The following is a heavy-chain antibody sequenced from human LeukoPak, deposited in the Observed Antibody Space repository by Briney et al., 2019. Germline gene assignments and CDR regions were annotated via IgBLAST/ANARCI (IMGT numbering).Heavy chain of an antibody. J-gene: IGHJ4*02. CDR1: GGSFSGYY. D-gene: IGHD3-10*01. Sequence: PSETLSLTCAVYGGSFSGYYWSWIRQPPGKGLEWIGEINHSESTNYNPSLKSRVTISVDTSKNQFSLKLSSVTAADTAVHYCVSSGSDDYWGQGTLVTVSS. CDR2: INHSEST. CDR3: VSSGSDDY. V-gene: IGHV4-34*01.